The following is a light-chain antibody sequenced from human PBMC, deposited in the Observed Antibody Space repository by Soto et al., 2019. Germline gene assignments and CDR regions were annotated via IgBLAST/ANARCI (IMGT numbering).Light chain of an antibody. V-gene: IGLV2-8*01. CDR3: FSFTTTSTHV. J-gene: IGLJ1*01. Sequence: QPVLTQPPSASGSPGQSVTISCTGTSSDVGGSDYVSWYQQHPGKAPKLMIYEVTIRPSGVSDRFSGSKSGNTASLTGSGREVEDEAEYFCFSFTTTSTHVFGTGTKVTVL. CDR1: SSDVGGSDY. CDR2: EVT.